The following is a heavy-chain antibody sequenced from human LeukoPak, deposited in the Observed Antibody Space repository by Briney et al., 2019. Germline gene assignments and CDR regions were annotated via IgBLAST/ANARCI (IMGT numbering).Heavy chain of an antibody. Sequence: GGTLRLSCAASGFTFSSYGMSWVRQAPGKGLEWVSAISGSGGSTYHADSVKGRFTISRDNSKNTLYLQMNSLRAEDTAVYYCAKDFSSSWACFDYWGQGTLVTVSS. V-gene: IGHV3-23*01. CDR3: AKDFSSSWACFDY. J-gene: IGHJ4*02. CDR1: GFTFSSYG. CDR2: ISGSGGST. D-gene: IGHD6-13*01.